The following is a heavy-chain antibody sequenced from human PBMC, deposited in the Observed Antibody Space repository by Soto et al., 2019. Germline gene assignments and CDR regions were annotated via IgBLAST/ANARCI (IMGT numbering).Heavy chain of an antibody. J-gene: IGHJ4*02. CDR2: ISSNGGST. V-gene: IGHV3-64D*06. CDR3: VTSIRGVIGDYFDY. CDR1: GFTFSSYA. Sequence: GGSLRLSCSASGFTFSSYAMHWVRQAPGKGLEYVSAISSNGGSTYYADSVKGRFTVSRDNSKNTLYLQMSSLRAEDTAVYYCVTSIRGVIGDYFDYWGQGTLVTVSS. D-gene: IGHD3-10*01.